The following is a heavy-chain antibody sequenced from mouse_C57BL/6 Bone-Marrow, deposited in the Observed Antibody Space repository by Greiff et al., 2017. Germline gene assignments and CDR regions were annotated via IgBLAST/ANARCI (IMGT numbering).Heavy chain of an antibody. D-gene: IGHD1-1*01. CDR3: ASDYYGSSYVEEY. CDR1: GYTFTSYG. J-gene: IGHJ2*01. CDR2: ILPGSGST. V-gene: IGHV1-58*01. Sequence: EVQLQESGAELVRPGSSVKMSCKTSGYTFTSYGINWVKQRPGQGLEWIGEILPGSGSTNYNEKFKGKATFTADTSSNTAYMQLSSLTTEDSAIYYCASDYYGSSYVEEYWGQGTTLTVSS.